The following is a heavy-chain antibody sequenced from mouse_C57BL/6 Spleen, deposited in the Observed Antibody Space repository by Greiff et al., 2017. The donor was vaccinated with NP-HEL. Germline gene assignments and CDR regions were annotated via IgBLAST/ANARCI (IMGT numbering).Heavy chain of an antibody. CDR2: TNPTNGRT. Sequence: VQLQQSGAELVKAGASVKMSCKASGYTFTSYWMHWVKQRLGQGLEWFAETNPTNGRTYYNEKFKSKAKLTVDKSSSTAYMLLSGPTFEDSAVYYCARIKKVVATYFAYWGQGTTLTVSS. CDR1: GYTFTSYW. J-gene: IGHJ2*01. D-gene: IGHD1-1*01. CDR3: ARIKKVVATYFAY. V-gene: IGHV1S81*02.